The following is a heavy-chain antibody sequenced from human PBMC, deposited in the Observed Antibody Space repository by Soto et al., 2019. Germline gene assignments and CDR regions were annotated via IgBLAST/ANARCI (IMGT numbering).Heavy chain of an antibody. CDR3: AKDDGSISWYYYGMDV. Sequence: QVQMVEYGGGVVQPGRSLRLSCAASGFTFSSYGMHWVRQAPGKGLEWVAVLSYDGSNKYYADSVKGRFTISRDNAKNTLYLQMNSLRAEDTAVYYCAKDDGSISWYYYGMDVWGQGTTVTVSS. J-gene: IGHJ6*02. V-gene: IGHV3-30*18. D-gene: IGHD6-13*01. CDR2: LSYDGSNK. CDR1: GFTFSSYG.